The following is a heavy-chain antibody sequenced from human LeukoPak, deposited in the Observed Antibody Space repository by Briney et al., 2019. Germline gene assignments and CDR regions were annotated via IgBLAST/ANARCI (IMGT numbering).Heavy chain of an antibody. D-gene: IGHD3-22*01. CDR1: VYTFTSYG. CDR2: ICAYNGNT. Sequence: ASVKVSRKSCVYTFTSYGIRWVRQAPGQGLEGMGWICAYNGNTNYAQELQGRVAMTIDTSTSTAYMKLRSLRSDDTAVYYCARDRGTYYYDSSGSLTADYWGQGTLVTVSS. J-gene: IGHJ4*02. CDR3: ARDRGTYYYDSSGSLTADY. V-gene: IGHV1-18*01.